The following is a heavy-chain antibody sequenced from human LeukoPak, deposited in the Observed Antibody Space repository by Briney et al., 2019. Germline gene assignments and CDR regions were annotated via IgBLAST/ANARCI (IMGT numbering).Heavy chain of an antibody. CDR1: SVSXKNGA. Sequence: SVSXKNGAWNWIRQSPSRGLEWLGRTYYRSKWYNDYAESMEGRMTISQDTSKNQYSLHLNSVTPDDTAVYYCARDFGTTGWHTFDYWGQGTLVTVSS. J-gene: IGHJ4*02. D-gene: IGHD6-19*01. V-gene: IGHV6-1*01. CDR2: TYYRSKWYN. CDR3: ARDFGTTGWHTFDY.